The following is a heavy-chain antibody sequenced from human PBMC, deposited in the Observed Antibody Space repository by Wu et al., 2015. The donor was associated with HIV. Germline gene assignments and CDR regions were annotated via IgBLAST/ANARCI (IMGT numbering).Heavy chain of an antibody. D-gene: IGHD3-3*01. CDR2: INPNSGGT. J-gene: IGHJ4*02. CDR3: AREIFGVPRGLGY. CDR1: GYSFTDYY. V-gene: IGHV1-2*02. Sequence: QVQLVQSGAEVKKPGASVKVSCKASGYSFTDYYMHWVRQAPGQGLEWMGWINPNSGGTNSAQKFQGRVTMTRDTSISTAYMELSRLTSDDTAVYYCAREIFGVPRGLGYWGQGTLVTGLL.